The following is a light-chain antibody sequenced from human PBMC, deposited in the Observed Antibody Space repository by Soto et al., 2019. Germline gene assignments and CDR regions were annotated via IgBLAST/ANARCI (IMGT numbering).Light chain of an antibody. Sequence: TPSAGTLCSCPRERAILSGRASQSVSNNYLAWYQQRPGQAPRLLIFDASTRATGIPDRFSGSGSGTDFTLTIIRLQPEDFAVYYCQQYYNSPRTFGQGTKVDIK. CDR1: QSVSNNY. CDR3: QQYYNSPRT. V-gene: IGKV3-20*01. CDR2: DAS. J-gene: IGKJ1*01.